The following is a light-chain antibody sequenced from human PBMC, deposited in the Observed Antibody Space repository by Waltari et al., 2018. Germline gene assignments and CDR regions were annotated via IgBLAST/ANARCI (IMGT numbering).Light chain of an antibody. J-gene: IGKJ1*01. CDR2: EAS. V-gene: IGKV1-5*03. CDR1: QSIANW. CDR3: QQYNSYPWT. Sequence: DIQMTKAPSTLSPSVGARGTITCRASQSIANWFAWDQQKPGKAPNLLIYEASSLGSGVPSRFSRSGSGTEFTLTISSLQPDDFATYCCQQYNSYPWTFGQGTKVEIK.